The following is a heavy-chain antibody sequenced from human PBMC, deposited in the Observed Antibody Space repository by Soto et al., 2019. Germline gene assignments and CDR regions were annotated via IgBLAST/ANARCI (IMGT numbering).Heavy chain of an antibody. D-gene: IGHD6-19*01. V-gene: IGHV3-30-3*01. CDR1: GFTFSSYA. CDR3: ARDKSPYSSGWHNRHFDY. CDR2: ISYDGSNK. J-gene: IGHJ4*02. Sequence: QVQLVESGGGVVQPGRSLRLSCAASGFTFSSYAMHWVRQAPGKGLEWVAVISYDGSNKYYADSVKGRFTISRDNSKNTLYLQMNSLRAADTAVYYCARDKSPYSSGWHNRHFDYWGKGTLVTVSS.